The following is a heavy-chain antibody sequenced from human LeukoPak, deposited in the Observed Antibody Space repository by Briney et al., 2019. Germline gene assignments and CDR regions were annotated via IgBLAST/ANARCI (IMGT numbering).Heavy chain of an antibody. CDR1: GFTFSSYW. CDR2: IKQDGSEK. CDR3: ACPGNYYYYYYGMDV. D-gene: IGHD1-7*01. V-gene: IGHV3-7*01. J-gene: IGHJ6*02. Sequence: GGSLRLSCAASGFTFSSYWMSWVRQAPGKGLEWVANIKQDGSEKYYVDSVKGRFTISRDNAKNSLYLQMNSLRAEDTAVYYCACPGNYYYYYYGMDVWGQGTTVTVSS.